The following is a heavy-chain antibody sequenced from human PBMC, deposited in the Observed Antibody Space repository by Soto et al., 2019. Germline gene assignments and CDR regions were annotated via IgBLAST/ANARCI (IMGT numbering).Heavy chain of an antibody. CDR2: ISGSGGST. CDR1: GFTFSSYA. Sequence: GGSLRLSCAASGFTFSSYAMSWVRQAPGKGLEWVSAISGSGGSTYYADSVKGRFTISRDNSKNTLYLQMNSMRAADTAVYYCAKDPKGATVSGAFDIWGQGTMVTVSS. V-gene: IGHV3-23*01. J-gene: IGHJ3*02. D-gene: IGHD1-26*01. CDR3: AKDPKGATVSGAFDI.